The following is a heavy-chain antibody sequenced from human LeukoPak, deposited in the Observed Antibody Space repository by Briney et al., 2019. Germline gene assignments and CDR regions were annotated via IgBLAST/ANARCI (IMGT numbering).Heavy chain of an antibody. D-gene: IGHD5-24*01. Sequence: SVKVSCKASGGTFSSYAISWVRQAPGQGLEWMGRIIPILGIANYAQKFQGRVTITADKSTSTAYMELSSLRSEDTAVYYCARDEAEMATIEGLYYYYGMDVWGQGTTVTVSS. V-gene: IGHV1-69*04. CDR1: GGTFSSYA. CDR3: ARDEAEMATIEGLYYYYGMDV. CDR2: IIPILGIA. J-gene: IGHJ6*02.